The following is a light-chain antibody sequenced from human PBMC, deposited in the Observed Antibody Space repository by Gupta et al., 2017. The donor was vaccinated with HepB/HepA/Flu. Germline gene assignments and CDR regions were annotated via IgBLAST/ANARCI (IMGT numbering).Light chain of an antibody. V-gene: IGLV3-21*02. CDR3: QVWKGHGDNARV. Sequence: SYVVTQPPSVSVAPGEPASIPCRGKNIDTYSVHWYSQRPGQAPVLVLYDDSDRHSGIPERISGSNSGGTATVTITRAEAGDEADYYCQVWKGHGDNARVFGAGTKVTVL. CDR1: NIDTYS. J-gene: IGLJ1*01. CDR2: DDS.